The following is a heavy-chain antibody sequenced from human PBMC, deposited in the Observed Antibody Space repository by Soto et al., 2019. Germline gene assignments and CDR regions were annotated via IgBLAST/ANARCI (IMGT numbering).Heavy chain of an antibody. D-gene: IGHD3-16*01. J-gene: IGHJ6*02. Sequence: QVQLVQSGDEVKKPGASVKVSCKASGYIFVNYGIAWVRQAPRQGLEWMGWISPYTGNTHSASKAQGRLTMPTDQSTSTAYRDLGSLKSADTAVYYCVMVDNYVTPTPQDVWGQGTTVTVS. CDR3: VMVDNYVTPTPQDV. V-gene: IGHV1-18*01. CDR1: GYIFVNYG. CDR2: ISPYTGNT.